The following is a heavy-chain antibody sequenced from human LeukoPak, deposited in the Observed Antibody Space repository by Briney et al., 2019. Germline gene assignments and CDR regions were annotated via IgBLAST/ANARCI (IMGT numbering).Heavy chain of an antibody. CDR3: ARHDRYYYGMDV. CDR2: IYYSGTT. CDR1: GGSISTYY. V-gene: IGHV4-59*08. D-gene: IGHD3-22*01. Sequence: SETLSLTCTVSGGSISTYYWSWIRQPPGKGLEWLGYIYYSGTTNYNPSLKSRLTISVDTSKNQFSLSLSSVTAADTAVYYCARHDRYYYGMDVWGQGTTVTVSS. J-gene: IGHJ6*02.